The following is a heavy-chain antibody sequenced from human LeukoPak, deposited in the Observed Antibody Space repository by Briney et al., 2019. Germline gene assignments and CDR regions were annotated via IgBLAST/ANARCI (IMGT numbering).Heavy chain of an antibody. J-gene: IGHJ4*02. V-gene: IGHV1-8*03. CDR3: ARDPNSYDYVLGGGDY. Sequence: ASVKVSCKASGYTFTSYGISWVRQAPGQGLEWMGWMNPNSGNTGYAQKFQGRVTITADKSTSTAYMELSSLRSEDTAVYYCARDPNSYDYVLGGGDYWGQGTLVTVSS. D-gene: IGHD3-16*01. CDR1: GYTFTSYG. CDR2: MNPNSGNT.